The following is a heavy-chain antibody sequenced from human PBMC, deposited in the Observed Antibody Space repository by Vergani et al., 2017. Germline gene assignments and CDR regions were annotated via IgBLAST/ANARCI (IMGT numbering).Heavy chain of an antibody. D-gene: IGHD2-2*01. Sequence: QVQLVESGGGVVQPGRSLRLSCAASGFTFSSYAMHWVRQAPGKGLEWVAVISYDGSNKYYADSVKGRFTISRDNSKNTLYLQMNSLRAEDTSVYYCARDLVYCSSTSCYFDAFDIWGQGTMVTVSS. J-gene: IGHJ3*02. CDR1: GFTFSSYA. CDR2: ISYDGSNK. CDR3: ARDLVYCSSTSCYFDAFDI. V-gene: IGHV3-30-3*01.